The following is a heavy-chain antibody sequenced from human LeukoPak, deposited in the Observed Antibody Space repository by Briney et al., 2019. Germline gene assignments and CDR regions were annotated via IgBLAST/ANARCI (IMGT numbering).Heavy chain of an antibody. D-gene: IGHD4-4*01. V-gene: IGHV4-4*08. CDR2: FYHNETT. J-gene: IGHJ4*02. CDR1: SGSIRNSH. CDR3: ASPYTSRFDY. Sequence: SETLSLTCSVSSGSIRNSHWTWIRQPPGKGLEWIGSFYHNETTNYNPSLKSRVSISVDTSQNEFSLKLSSVTAAATAVYYCASPYTSRFDYWGQGILVTVSS.